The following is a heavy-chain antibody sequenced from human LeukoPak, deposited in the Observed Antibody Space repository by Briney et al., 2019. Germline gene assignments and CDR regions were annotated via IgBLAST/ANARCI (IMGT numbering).Heavy chain of an antibody. CDR1: GVTFSSYW. D-gene: IGHD2-15*01. V-gene: IGHV3-74*01. CDR2: TNSDGSST. J-gene: IGHJ3*02. CDR3: AGGSGAFHI. Sequence: GGSLRLSCAASGVTFSSYWMHWVRQAPGKGLVWVSRTNSDGSSTTYADSVKGRFTISRDNAKNTLYLQMNSLRAEDTAFYYCAGGSGAFHIWGQGTMVTVSS.